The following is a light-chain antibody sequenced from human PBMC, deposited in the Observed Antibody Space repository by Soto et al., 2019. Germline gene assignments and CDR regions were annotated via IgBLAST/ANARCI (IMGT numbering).Light chain of an antibody. CDR3: CSYTGGSPVYV. CDR1: SSDVGAYDL. J-gene: IGLJ1*01. V-gene: IGLV2-23*01. Sequence: QSVLTKPASVSGSLGQSITISCPGTSSDVGAYDLVSWYQQHPGGAPKLIIYDAFERPQGVSGRFSASKSGNTASLRISGLQAEDEADYYCCSYTGGSPVYVFGTGTKVT. CDR2: DAF.